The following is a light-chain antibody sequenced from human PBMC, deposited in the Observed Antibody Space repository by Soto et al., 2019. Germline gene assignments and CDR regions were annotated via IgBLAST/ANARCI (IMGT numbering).Light chain of an antibody. CDR2: DDN. CDR1: SSNIGNSY. Sequence: QSVLTQPPSVSAAPGQTVTVSCSGNSSNIGNSYVSWYQQFPGTAPRLLIYDDNKRPSGIPDLFSGSKSGTSATLAITGLQPGDEAVYDCGTWDSSLTNGRAVFGGGTKLTVL. J-gene: IGLJ3*02. CDR3: GTWDSSLTNGRAV. V-gene: IGLV1-51*01.